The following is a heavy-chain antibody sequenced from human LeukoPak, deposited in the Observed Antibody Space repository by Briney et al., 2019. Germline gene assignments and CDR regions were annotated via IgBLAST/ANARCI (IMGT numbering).Heavy chain of an antibody. D-gene: IGHD2-21*02. J-gene: IGHJ3*02. Sequence: GESLKISCKGSGYSFTSYWIGWVRQMPGKGLEWMGIIYPGDSDTRYSPSFQGQVTISADKSISTAYLQWSSLKASDTAMYYCARLRCGGDCYSGDNAFDIWGQGTMVIVSS. CDR3: ARLRCGGDCYSGDNAFDI. CDR1: GYSFTSYW. V-gene: IGHV5-51*01. CDR2: IYPGDSDT.